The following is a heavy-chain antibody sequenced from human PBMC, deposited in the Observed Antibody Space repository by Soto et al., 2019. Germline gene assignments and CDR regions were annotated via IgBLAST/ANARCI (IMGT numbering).Heavy chain of an antibody. CDR1: GYSFTSYW. Sequence: GASLKISCKGSGYSFTSYWIGWVRQMPGKGLEWMGIIYPGDSDTRYSPSFQGQVTISADKSISTAYLQWSSLKASDTAMYYCARTSSAGKYYYGMDVWGKGTTVTVSS. J-gene: IGHJ6*04. V-gene: IGHV5-51*01. CDR3: ARTSSAGKYYYGMDV. CDR2: IYPGDSDT. D-gene: IGHD6-13*01.